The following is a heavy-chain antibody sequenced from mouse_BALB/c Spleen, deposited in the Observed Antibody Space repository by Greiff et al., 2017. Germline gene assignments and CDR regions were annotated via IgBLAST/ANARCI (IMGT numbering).Heavy chain of an antibody. D-gene: IGHD1-3*01. CDR2: IRNKANGYTT. J-gene: IGHJ4*01. Sequence: EVLLVESGGGLVQPWGSLRLSCATSGFTFTDYYMSWVRQPPGKALEWLGFIRNKANGYTTEYSASVKGRFTISRDNYQSILYLQMNTLRAEDSANYCCASQSRSGAMDYWGQGTSVTVSA. CDR3: ASQSRSGAMDY. CDR1: GFTFTDYY. V-gene: IGHV7-3*02.